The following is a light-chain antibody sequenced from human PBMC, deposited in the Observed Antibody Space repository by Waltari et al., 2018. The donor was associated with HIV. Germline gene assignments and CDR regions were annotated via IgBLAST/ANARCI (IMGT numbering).Light chain of an antibody. Sequence: QSVLTQPPSVSGTPGQRITISCSGSSSNIGRNYVYWYQQLPGTAPKLLIYNMARPSGVPDRLSGSTSGTSPSLAISGLRSEVEAHDYCATWDDSLSGQVVGTGTTVTVL. CDR3: ATWDDSLSGQV. CDR1: SSNIGRNY. CDR2: NM. V-gene: IGLV1-47*01. J-gene: IGLJ1*01.